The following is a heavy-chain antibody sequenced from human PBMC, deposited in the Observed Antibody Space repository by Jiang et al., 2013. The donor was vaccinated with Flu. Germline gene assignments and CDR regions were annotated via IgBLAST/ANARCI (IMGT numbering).Heavy chain of an antibody. J-gene: IGHJ5*02. D-gene: IGHD2-15*01. Sequence: KPSETLSLTCTVSGGSISSYYWSWIRQPAGKGLEWIGRIYTSGSTNYNPSLKSRVTMSVDTSKNQFSLKLSSVTAADTAVYYCARLGGYCSGGSCSNWFDPWGQGTLVTVSS. CDR3: ARLGGYCSGGSCSNWFDP. V-gene: IGHV4-4*07. CDR1: GGSISSYY. CDR2: IYTSGST.